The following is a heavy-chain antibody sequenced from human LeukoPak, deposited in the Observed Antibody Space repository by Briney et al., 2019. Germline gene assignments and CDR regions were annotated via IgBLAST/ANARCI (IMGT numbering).Heavy chain of an antibody. J-gene: IGHJ2*01. CDR2: IYYSGNT. D-gene: IGHD1-26*01. Sequence: PSETLSLTCTVSGGSISSSSYYWGWIRRPPGKGLEWIGSIYYSGNTYYNPSLKSRVTISVDTSKNQFSLKLSSVTAADTAVYYCARAIPGGSYSRYFDLWGRGTLVTVSS. V-gene: IGHV4-39*07. CDR3: ARAIPGGSYSRYFDL. CDR1: GGSISSSSYY.